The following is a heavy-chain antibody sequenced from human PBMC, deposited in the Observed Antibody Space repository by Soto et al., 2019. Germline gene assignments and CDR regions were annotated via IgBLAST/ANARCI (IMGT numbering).Heavy chain of an antibody. CDR3: AKKAKIFFNGSGYAEFYY. D-gene: IGHD3-3*01. CDR2: ITSSGGST. J-gene: IGHJ4*01. Sequence: GGSLRLSCAASGFTFSSCAMSWVRQAPGKGLEWVSAITSSGGSTYYADSVKGRFTSSRDNSKNMLYLQINSLSAEDTAVYYCAKKAKIFFNGSGYAEFYYWGQGTLVTVSA. V-gene: IGHV3-23*01. CDR1: GFTFSSCA.